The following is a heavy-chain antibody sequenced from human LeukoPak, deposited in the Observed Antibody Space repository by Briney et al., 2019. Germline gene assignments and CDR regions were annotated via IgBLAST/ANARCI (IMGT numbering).Heavy chain of an antibody. CDR2: IYYSGTT. D-gene: IGHD3-22*01. Sequence: SETLSLTCTVSGGSISSSSYYWGWIRQPPGKGLEWIGSIYYSGTTYYNPSLKSRVTISVDTSKNQFSLKLNSVTAADTAVYYCARVYYYDSSGPFDYWGQGTLVTVSS. CDR1: GGSISSSSYY. V-gene: IGHV4-39*07. CDR3: ARVYYYDSSGPFDY. J-gene: IGHJ4*02.